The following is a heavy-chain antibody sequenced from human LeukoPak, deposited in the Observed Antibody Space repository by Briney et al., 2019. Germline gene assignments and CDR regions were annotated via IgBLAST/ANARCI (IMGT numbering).Heavy chain of an antibody. CDR1: GYTFTSYG. CDR2: ISAYNGNT. J-gene: IGHJ6*03. D-gene: IGHD6-6*01. Sequence: ASVKVSCKASGYTFTSYGISWVRQAPGQGLEWMGWISAYNGNTNYAQKLQGRVTMTTDTSTSTAYMELRSLRSDDTAVYYCARGRGMAARRDYYYYMDVWGKGTTVTVSS. V-gene: IGHV1-18*01. CDR3: ARGRGMAARRDYYYYMDV.